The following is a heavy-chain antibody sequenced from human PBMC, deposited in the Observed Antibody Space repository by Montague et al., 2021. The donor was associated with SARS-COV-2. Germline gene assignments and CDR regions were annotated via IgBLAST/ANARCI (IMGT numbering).Heavy chain of an antibody. V-gene: IGHV3-74*01. J-gene: IGHJ4*02. CDR1: GFTFSNYW. CDR2: INSDGSTT. CDR3: VGSGWYWARYYFDY. Sequence: SLRLSFSASGFTFSNYWMHWVRQAPGKGLVWVSRINSDGSTTSYADSVKGRFTISRDNAKNTLYLQMNSLRAEDTAVYYCVGSGWYWARYYFDYWGQGTLVTVSS. D-gene: IGHD6-19*01.